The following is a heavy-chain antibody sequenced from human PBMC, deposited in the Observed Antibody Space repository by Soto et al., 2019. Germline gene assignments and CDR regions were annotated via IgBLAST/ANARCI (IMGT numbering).Heavy chain of an antibody. CDR3: ARLMYDFWSGYRPSYGMEV. V-gene: IGHV5-10-1*01. CDR1: GYSFTSYC. CDR2: FDPSDSYT. D-gene: IGHD3-3*01. Sequence: PGESLKISCKGSGYSFTSYCISWVRQMPGKGLEWMGRFDPSDSYTNYSPSFQGHVTISADKSISTAYLQWSSLKASDTAMYYCARLMYDFWSGYRPSYGMEVWGQGTTVTVSS. J-gene: IGHJ6*02.